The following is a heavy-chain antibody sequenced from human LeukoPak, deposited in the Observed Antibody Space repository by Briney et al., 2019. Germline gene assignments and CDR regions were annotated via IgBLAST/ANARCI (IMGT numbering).Heavy chain of an antibody. Sequence: SETLSLTCTVSGGSISSYYWSWIRQPAGKGLEWIGYIYYSGSTNYNPSLKSRVTISVDTSKNQFSLKLSSVTAADTAVYYCARGRGGVNWFDPWGQGTLVTVSS. CDR3: ARGRGGVNWFDP. CDR1: GGSISSYY. V-gene: IGHV4-59*08. CDR2: IYYSGST. D-gene: IGHD3-16*01. J-gene: IGHJ5*02.